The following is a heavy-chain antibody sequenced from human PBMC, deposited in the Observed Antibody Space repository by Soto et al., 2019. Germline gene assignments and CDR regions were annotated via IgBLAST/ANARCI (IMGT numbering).Heavy chain of an antibody. CDR2: INAGNGNT. V-gene: IGHV1-3*05. J-gene: IGHJ5*02. Sequence: QVQLVQSGAEKKKAGASVKVSCKASGYTFTSYAIHWVRQAPGQRLEWMGWINAGNGNTKYSQKFQGRVTITRDTSASTAYMELSSLRAEDTAVYYFARGFPLWFDAWGQGTLVTVSS. CDR1: GYTFTSYA. D-gene: IGHD3-3*01. CDR3: ARGFPLWFDA.